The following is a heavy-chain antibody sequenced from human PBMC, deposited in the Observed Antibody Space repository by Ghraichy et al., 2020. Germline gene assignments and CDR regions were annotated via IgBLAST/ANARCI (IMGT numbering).Heavy chain of an antibody. J-gene: IGHJ4*02. D-gene: IGHD2-15*01. Sequence: EYLNISCTVSGGSVSSGSYYWSWIRQAPGKGLEWIGYIAFTGSVNFNPSLKSRVTISRDTSKNVFSLRLNSVTASDTAVYYCARGRGGGIVVVPAALNFDTWGQGTLVTVSS. CDR1: GGSVSSGSYY. CDR3: ARGRGGGIVVVPAALNFDT. V-gene: IGHV4-61*03. CDR2: IAFTGSV.